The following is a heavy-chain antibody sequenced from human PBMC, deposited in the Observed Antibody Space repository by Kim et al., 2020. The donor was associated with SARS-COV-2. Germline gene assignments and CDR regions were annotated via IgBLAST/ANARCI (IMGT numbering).Heavy chain of an antibody. J-gene: IGHJ4*02. Sequence: SETLSLTCTVSGGSVSSGSYYWSWIRQPPGKGLEWIGYIYYSGSTNYNPSLKSRVTISVDTSKNQFSLKLSSVTAADTAVYYCARDSIAAAGTGVDYWGQGTLVTVSS. D-gene: IGHD6-13*01. V-gene: IGHV4-61*01. CDR3: ARDSIAAAGTGVDY. CDR1: GGSVSSGSYY. CDR2: IYYSGST.